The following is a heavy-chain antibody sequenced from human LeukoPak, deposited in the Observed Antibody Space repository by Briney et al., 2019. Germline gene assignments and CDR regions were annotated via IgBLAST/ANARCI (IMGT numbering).Heavy chain of an antibody. J-gene: IGHJ6*02. CDR3: ARDRRCSSTSCSYGMDV. D-gene: IGHD2-2*01. Sequence: SETLSLTCAVSGGSISSGGYSWSWIRQPPGKGLEWIGYIFFRGNTYYNPSLKSRLTISVDASKNQFSLKLSSVTAADTAVYYCARDRRCSSTSCSYGMDVWGQGTTVTVSS. V-gene: IGHV4-30-2*05. CDR1: GGSISSGGYS. CDR2: IFFRGNT.